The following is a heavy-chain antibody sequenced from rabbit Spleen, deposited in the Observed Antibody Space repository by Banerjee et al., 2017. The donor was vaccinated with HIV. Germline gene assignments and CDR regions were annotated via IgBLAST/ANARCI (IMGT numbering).Heavy chain of an antibody. Sequence: QSLEESGGGLVQPEGSLTLTCKASGFSFISGYYVCWVRQAPGKGLEWIACIAAGSGGTTYYASWAKGRFTISKTSSTTVTLQMTSLTAADTATYFCARDLTDVIGWNFAWWGQGTLVTVS. V-gene: IGHV1S40*01. CDR2: IAAGSGGTT. D-gene: IGHD1-1*01. CDR3: ARDLTDVIGWNFAW. CDR1: GFSFISGYY. J-gene: IGHJ3*01.